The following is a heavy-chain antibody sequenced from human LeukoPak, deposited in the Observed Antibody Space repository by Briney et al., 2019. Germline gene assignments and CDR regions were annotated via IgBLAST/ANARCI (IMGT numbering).Heavy chain of an antibody. CDR3: ARVGSSSWYVEY. D-gene: IGHD6-13*01. V-gene: IGHV3-21*01. CDR2: ISSSSSYI. J-gene: IGHJ4*02. CDR1: GFTFTSYS. Sequence: GGSLRLSCAASGFTFTSYSMNWVRQAPGQGLEWVSSISSSSSYIYYADSVKGRFTISRGNAKNSLYLQMNSLRAEDTAVYYCARVGSSSWYVEYWGQGTLVTVSS.